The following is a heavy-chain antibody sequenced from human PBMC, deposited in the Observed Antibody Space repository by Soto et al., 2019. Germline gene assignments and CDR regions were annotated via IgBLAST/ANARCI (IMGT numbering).Heavy chain of an antibody. D-gene: IGHD2-15*01. CDR1: GFTFSSYW. V-gene: IGHV3-7*01. CDR2: IKQDGSEK. CDR3: ARDIVVVVANHGQNWFDP. J-gene: IGHJ5*02. Sequence: GGSLRLSCAASGFTFSSYWMSWVLQAPGKXLEWVANIKQDGSEKYYVDSVKGRFTISRDNAKNSLYLQMNSLRAEDTAVYYCARDIVVVVANHGQNWFDPWGQGTLVTVSS.